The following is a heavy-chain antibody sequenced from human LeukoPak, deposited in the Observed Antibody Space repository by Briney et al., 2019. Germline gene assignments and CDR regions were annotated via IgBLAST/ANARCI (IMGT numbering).Heavy chain of an antibody. V-gene: IGHV4-59*12. CDR2: IYYSGST. CDR1: GGSISSYY. J-gene: IGHJ4*02. D-gene: IGHD3-9*01. CDR3: ARGGNDILTGYYIEYFDY. Sequence: SETLSLTCTVSGGSISSYYWSWIRQPPGKGLEWIGYIYYSGSTNYNPSLKSRVTISVDTSKNQFSLKLSSVTAADTAVYYCARGGNDILTGYYIEYFDYWGQGTLVTVSS.